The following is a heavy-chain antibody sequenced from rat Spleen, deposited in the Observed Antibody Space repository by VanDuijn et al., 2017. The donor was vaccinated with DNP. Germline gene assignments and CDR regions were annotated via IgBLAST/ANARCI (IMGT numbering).Heavy chain of an antibody. Sequence: EVKLVESGGGLVQPGRSLKLSCEASGFTFSNYDMAWVRQAPMKGLEWVASISNTGDTTYYSDSVKGRFSLSRDNAKNTHYLQMDSLRSEDTAIYHCAKGPNYGGYSDFFDYWGQGVMVTVSS. J-gene: IGHJ2*01. CDR3: AKGPNYGGYSDFFDY. V-gene: IGHV5S13*01. D-gene: IGHD1-11*01. CDR1: GFTFSNYD. CDR2: ISNTGDTT.